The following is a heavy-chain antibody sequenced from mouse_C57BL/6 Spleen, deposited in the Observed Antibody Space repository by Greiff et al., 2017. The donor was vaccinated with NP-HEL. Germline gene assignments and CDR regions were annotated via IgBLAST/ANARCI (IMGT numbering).Heavy chain of an antibody. CDR2: INPNNGGT. CDR3: ARSYYGSSYNFDY. Sequence: EVQLQQSRPELVKPGASVKISCKASGYTFTDYYMNWVKQSHGKSLEWIGDINPNNGGTSYNQKFKGKATLTVDKSSSTAYMELRSLTSEDSAVYYCARSYYGSSYNFDYWGQGTTLTVSS. CDR1: GYTFTDYY. D-gene: IGHD1-1*01. V-gene: IGHV1-26*01. J-gene: IGHJ2*01.